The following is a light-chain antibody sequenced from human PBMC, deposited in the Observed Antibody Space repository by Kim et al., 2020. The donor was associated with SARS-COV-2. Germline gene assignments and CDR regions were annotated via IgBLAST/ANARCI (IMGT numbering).Light chain of an antibody. CDR3: NSRDSSGNHVV. CDR2: GKN. J-gene: IGLJ2*01. V-gene: IGLV3-19*01. Sequence: ALGQTVRSTCQGDNLRSYYASWYQQQPGQAPVLVIYGKNNRPSGIPDRFSGSSSGNTASVTITGAQAEDEADYYCNSRDSSGNHVVFGGGTQLTVL. CDR1: NLRSYY.